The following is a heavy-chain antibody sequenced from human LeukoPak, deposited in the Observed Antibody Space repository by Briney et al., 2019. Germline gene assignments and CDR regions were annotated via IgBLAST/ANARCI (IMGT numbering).Heavy chain of an antibody. J-gene: IGHJ4*02. CDR1: GGSISSGSYF. CDR2: INTSGST. CDR3: AREGYTSSRYSGYYYFDY. D-gene: IGHD6-13*01. Sequence: NPSETLSLTCTVSGGSISSGSYFWTWIRQPAGKRLEWIGRINTSGSTNYNPSLKSRVTISVDTSKNQFSLKLSSVTAADTAVFFCAREGYTSSRYSGYYYFDYWGQGTLVTVSS. V-gene: IGHV4-61*02.